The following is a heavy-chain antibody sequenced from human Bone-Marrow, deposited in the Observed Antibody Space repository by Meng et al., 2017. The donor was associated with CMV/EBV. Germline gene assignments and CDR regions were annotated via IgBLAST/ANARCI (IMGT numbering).Heavy chain of an antibody. CDR3: ARHVVAVAGQDY. CDR1: GSTFTRYG. V-gene: IGHV1-18*01. CDR2: ISAYNGNT. Sequence: SCKASGSTFTRYGISWVRQAPGQGLEWMGWISAYNGNTNYAQKLQGRVTMATDTSTSTAYMELRSLRSDDTAVYYCARHVVAVAGQDYWGQGTLVTVSS. J-gene: IGHJ4*02. D-gene: IGHD6-19*01.